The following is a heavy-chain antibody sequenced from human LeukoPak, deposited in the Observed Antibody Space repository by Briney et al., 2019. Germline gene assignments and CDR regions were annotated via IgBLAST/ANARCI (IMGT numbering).Heavy chain of an antibody. CDR1: GGSISSYY. D-gene: IGHD6-6*01. CDR3: AREVGSSSSPTDAFDI. V-gene: IGHV4-59*12. CDR2: IYHSGST. Sequence: SETLSLTCTVSGGSISSYYWSWIRQPPGKGLEWIGYIYHSGSTYYNPSLKSRVTISVDRSKNQFSLKLSSVTAADTAVYYCAREVGSSSSPTDAFDIWGQGTMVTVSS. J-gene: IGHJ3*02.